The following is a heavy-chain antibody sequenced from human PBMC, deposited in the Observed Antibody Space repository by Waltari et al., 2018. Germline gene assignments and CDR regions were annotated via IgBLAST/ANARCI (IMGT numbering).Heavy chain of an antibody. Sequence: QVQLVQSGAGVKKPGSSVKVSCKASGGTFSSYTISWVRQAPGQGLEWMGRIIPILGIANYAQKFQGRVTITADKSTSTAYMELSSLRSEDTAVYYCATQTGGSGSYYTGFDYWGQGTLVTVSS. J-gene: IGHJ4*02. CDR3: ATQTGGSGSYYTGFDY. CDR2: IIPILGIA. V-gene: IGHV1-69*02. CDR1: GGTFSSYT. D-gene: IGHD3-10*01.